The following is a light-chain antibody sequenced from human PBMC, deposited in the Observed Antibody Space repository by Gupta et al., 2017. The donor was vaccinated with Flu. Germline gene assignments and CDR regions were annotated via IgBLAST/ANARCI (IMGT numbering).Light chain of an antibody. CDR3: SSYSGSIYV. CDR2: GGS. J-gene: IGLJ1*01. CDR1: SIDVGCYLY. V-gene: IGLV2-11*01. Sequence: QSVTTSCTCTSIDVGCYLYVSLHQPHPDNALLLFIYGGSNRTSAAPDRFSCSTSGSTASLTISGLQADADGDYYCSSYSGSIYVFGTGTEVIVL.